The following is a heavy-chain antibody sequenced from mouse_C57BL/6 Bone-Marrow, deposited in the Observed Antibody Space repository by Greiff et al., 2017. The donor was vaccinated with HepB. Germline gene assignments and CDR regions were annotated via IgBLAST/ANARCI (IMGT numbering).Heavy chain of an antibody. Sequence: QVQLKESGAELVRPGTSVKMSCKASGYTFTNYWIGWAKQRPGHGLEWIGDIYPGGGYTNYNEKFKGKATLTADKSSSTAYMQFSSLTSEDSAIYYCARWTGYGFAYWGQGTLVTVSA. CDR2: IYPGGGYT. V-gene: IGHV1-63*01. D-gene: IGHD2-2*01. CDR1: GYTFTNYW. J-gene: IGHJ3*01. CDR3: ARWTGYGFAY.